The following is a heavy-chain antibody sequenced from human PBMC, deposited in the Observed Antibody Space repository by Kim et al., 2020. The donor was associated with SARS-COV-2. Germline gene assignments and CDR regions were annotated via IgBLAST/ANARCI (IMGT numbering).Heavy chain of an antibody. CDR1: GFTFSSYW. CDR2: IKQDGSEK. CDR3: GWDRGWLGLGYYGMEV. J-gene: IGHJ6*01. Sequence: GGSLRLSCAASGFTFSSYWMSWVRQAPGKGLEWVANIKQDGSEKYYVDSVKGRFTISKDNAKNYWYLKLNSLEAEARLGYSCGWDRGWLGLGYYGMEVW. D-gene: IGHD5-12*01. V-gene: IGHV3-7*01.